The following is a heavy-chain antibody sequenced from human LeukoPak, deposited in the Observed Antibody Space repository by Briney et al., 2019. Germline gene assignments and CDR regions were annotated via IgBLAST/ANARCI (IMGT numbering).Heavy chain of an antibody. Sequence: GGSLRLSCAASGFTFSDYYMSWLRQAPGKGLEWVSYISSSGSTIYYADSVKGRFTISRDNAKNSLYLQMNSLRAEDTAVYYCARTAQTTVTHFDYWGQGTLVTVSS. D-gene: IGHD4-17*01. J-gene: IGHJ4*02. CDR1: GFTFSDYY. CDR2: ISSSGSTI. V-gene: IGHV3-11*01. CDR3: ARTAQTTVTHFDY.